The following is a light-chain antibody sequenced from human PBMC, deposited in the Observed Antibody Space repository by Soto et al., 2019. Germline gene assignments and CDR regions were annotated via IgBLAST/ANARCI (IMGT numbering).Light chain of an antibody. V-gene: IGLV2-14*01. J-gene: IGLJ3*02. Sequence: QSALTQPASVSGSPGQSITISCTGSNNDIGGYNYVSWYQQYPGKAPKLMIYDVKNRASGVSNRFSGSKSGTTASLTISGLQAEDEADYYCSSYTTTSLLFGGGTKLTVL. CDR3: SSYTTTSLL. CDR2: DVK. CDR1: NNDIGGYNY.